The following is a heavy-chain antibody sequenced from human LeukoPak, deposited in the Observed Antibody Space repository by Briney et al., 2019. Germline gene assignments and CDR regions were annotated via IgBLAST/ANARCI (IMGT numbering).Heavy chain of an antibody. V-gene: IGHV3-23*01. CDR1: GFTFSSYW. D-gene: IGHD2-15*01. Sequence: GGSQRLSCAASGFTFSSYWMSWVRQAPGKGLEWVSAISGSGGSTYYADSVKGRFTISRDNSKNTLYLQMNSLRAEDTAVYYCAKVEDIVVVVAATIDYWGQGTLVTVSS. J-gene: IGHJ4*02. CDR2: ISGSGGST. CDR3: AKVEDIVVVVAATIDY.